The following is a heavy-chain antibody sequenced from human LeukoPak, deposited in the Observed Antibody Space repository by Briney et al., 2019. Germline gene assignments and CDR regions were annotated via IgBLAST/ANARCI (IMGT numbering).Heavy chain of an antibody. D-gene: IGHD2-15*01. Sequence: GGSLRLSCAASGLTVSIYTMHWVRQASGKGLEWVALISYDGSNKYYADSVKGRFTISRDNSKSTLYLQMNSLRAEDTAVYYCARAVGDCSGGNCYSELDYWGQGALVTVSS. CDR2: ISYDGSNK. J-gene: IGHJ4*02. CDR3: ARAVGDCSGGNCYSELDY. V-gene: IGHV3-30*01. CDR1: GLTVSIYT.